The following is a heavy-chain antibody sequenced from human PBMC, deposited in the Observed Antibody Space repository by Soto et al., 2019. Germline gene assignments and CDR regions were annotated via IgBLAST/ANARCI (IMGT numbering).Heavy chain of an antibody. V-gene: IGHV3-23*01. CDR3: AKGLKWELPIES. CDR2: LSISGTSS. Sequence: GGSLRLSCAASGFTFSSCSMSWVRQAPGKGLEWVSALSISGTSSYYADSVKGRFTISRDNSKNTVYLQMNSLRVEDTAIYSCAKGLKWELPIESWGQGTQVTVSS. D-gene: IGHD1-26*01. CDR1: GFTFSSCS. J-gene: IGHJ4*02.